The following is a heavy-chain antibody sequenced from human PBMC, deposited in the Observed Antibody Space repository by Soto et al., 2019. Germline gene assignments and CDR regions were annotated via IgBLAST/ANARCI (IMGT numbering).Heavy chain of an antibody. CDR3: AGVQIPFFGVFDY. CDR1: GGSVSSGSYY. Sequence: SETLSLTCTVSGGSVSSGSYYWSWIRQPPGKGLEWIGYIYYSGSTNYNPSLKSRVTISVDTSKNQFSLKLSSVTAADTAVYYWAGVQIPFFGVFDYGGRGPLDPVSS. CDR2: IYYSGST. V-gene: IGHV4-61*01. D-gene: IGHD3-3*01. J-gene: IGHJ4*02.